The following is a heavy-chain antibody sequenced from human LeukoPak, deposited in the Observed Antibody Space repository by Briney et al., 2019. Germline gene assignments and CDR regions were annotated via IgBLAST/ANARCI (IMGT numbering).Heavy chain of an antibody. V-gene: IGHV4-59*11. D-gene: IGHD6-6*01. Sequence: SETLSLTCTVSGGSISSHYWSWIRQPPRKGLEWIGYIYYSGSTNYNPSLKSRVTISVDTSKNQFSLKLSSVTAADTAVYYCARGGSSSAGYYYYYYMDVWGKGTTVTVSS. CDR2: IYYSGST. CDR1: GGSISSHY. CDR3: ARGGSSSAGYYYYYYMDV. J-gene: IGHJ6*03.